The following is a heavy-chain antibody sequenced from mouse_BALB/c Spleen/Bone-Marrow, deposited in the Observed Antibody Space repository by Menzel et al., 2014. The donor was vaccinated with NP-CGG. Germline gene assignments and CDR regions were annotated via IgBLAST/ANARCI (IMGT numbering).Heavy chain of an antibody. Sequence: DVKLVESGGDLVKPGGSLKLSCAASGFTFSSYGMSWVRQTPDKRLEWVATISGGGSYTYYPDSVKGRFTISRDNAKNTLYLQMSSLKSEDTAMYYCARQDYDWFAYWGQGTLVTVSA. CDR2: ISGGGSYT. CDR3: ARQDYDWFAY. J-gene: IGHJ3*01. CDR1: GFTFSSYG. V-gene: IGHV5-6*02. D-gene: IGHD2-4*01.